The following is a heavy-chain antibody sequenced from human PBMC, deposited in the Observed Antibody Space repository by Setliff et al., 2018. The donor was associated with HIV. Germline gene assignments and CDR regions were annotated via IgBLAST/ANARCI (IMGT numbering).Heavy chain of an antibody. V-gene: IGHV4-31*03. D-gene: IGHD3-9*01. CDR2: VFYTGAT. CDR3: ARGLRDSCECSPYYSYCYMDV. J-gene: IGHJ6*03. CDR1: GGSINSGCYC. Sequence: TSETLSLTCTVSGGSINSGCYCWTWVRHVQGKGLEWIGFVFYTGATYSSPSLKSRITMSVDTSRNQFSLNVNSVTAADTAVYYCARGLRDSCECSPYYSYCYMDVWGTGTTVTVSS.